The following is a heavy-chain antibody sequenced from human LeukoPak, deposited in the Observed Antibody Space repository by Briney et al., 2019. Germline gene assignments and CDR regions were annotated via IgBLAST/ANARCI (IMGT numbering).Heavy chain of an antibody. J-gene: IGHJ4*02. CDR2: IKEDGSQK. Sequence: GGSLRLSCAASGFTFSSRWMSWVRQAPGKGLEWVANIKEDGSQKYYADSVKGRFTISRDNAKNSLYLQLNSLRAEDTAMYYCAGDRGYLQFDYWGQGTLVTVSS. D-gene: IGHD3-10*01. CDR1: GFTFSSRW. V-gene: IGHV3-7*03. CDR3: AGDRGYLQFDY.